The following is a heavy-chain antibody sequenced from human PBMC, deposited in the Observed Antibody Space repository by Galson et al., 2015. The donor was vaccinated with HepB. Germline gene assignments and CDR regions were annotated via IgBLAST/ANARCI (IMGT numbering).Heavy chain of an antibody. CDR2: ISYGGRNK. V-gene: IGHV3-30*03. CDR3: AREGRMYCGGDCYLHF. Sequence: SLRLSCAASAFTFSWYGMHWVRQAPGTVLEWLALISYGGRNKYYADSVKGRYTISRDNSQDMLYLQMDSLRGGDTAVYYCAREGRMYCGGDCYLHFWGQGTLVAGSS. D-gene: IGHD2-21*02. CDR1: AFTFSWYG. J-gene: IGHJ4*02.